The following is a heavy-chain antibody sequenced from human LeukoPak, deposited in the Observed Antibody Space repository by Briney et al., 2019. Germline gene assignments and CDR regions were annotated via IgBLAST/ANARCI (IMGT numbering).Heavy chain of an antibody. J-gene: IGHJ6*03. V-gene: IGHV1-69*05. CDR2: IISIFGTA. CDR1: RGTLSRYA. CDR3: ARAHHIAARREYYYYMDV. Sequence: SVTVSCKASRGTLSRYAISWLRPAPGQGVDWMGGIISIFGTANYAQKFQGRITITTDESTSTAYMEQSSLRSEDTAVYYWARAHHIAARREYYYYMDVWGKGTMVTVSS. D-gene: IGHD6-6*01.